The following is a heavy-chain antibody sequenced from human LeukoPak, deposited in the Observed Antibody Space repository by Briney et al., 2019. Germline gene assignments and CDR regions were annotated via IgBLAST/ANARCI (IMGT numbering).Heavy chain of an antibody. CDR3: ARDRVATIHLGGDAFDI. CDR2: ISGSGGST. V-gene: IGHV3-23*01. D-gene: IGHD5-12*01. CDR1: GFTFSSYA. Sequence: GGSLRLSCAASGFTFSSYAMSWVRQAPGKGLEWVSAISGSGGSTYYADSVKGRFTISRDNSKNTLYLQMNSLRAEDTAVYYCARDRVATIHLGGDAFDIWGQGTMVTVSS. J-gene: IGHJ3*02.